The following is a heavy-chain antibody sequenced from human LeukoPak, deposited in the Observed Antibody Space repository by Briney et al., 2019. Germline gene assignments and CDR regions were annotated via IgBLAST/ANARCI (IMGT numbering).Heavy chain of an antibody. Sequence: GGSLRLSCAASGFTFTNYSMSWFRQDPGTGLEWVSAIGGSGDSTYYADSVKGRFTISRDSSKNTLYLQMNSLRAEDTALYYCVREDSRQWEPIWGQGTMVTVSA. D-gene: IGHD1-26*01. V-gene: IGHV3-23*01. J-gene: IGHJ3*02. CDR3: VREDSRQWEPI. CDR1: GFTFTNYS. CDR2: IGGSGDST.